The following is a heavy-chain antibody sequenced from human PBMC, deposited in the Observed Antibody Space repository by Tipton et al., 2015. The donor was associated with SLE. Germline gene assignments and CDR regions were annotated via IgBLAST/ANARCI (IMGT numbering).Heavy chain of an antibody. CDR1: GGSITSVDYY. CDR2: IYHSGSA. J-gene: IGHJ5*02. V-gene: IGHV4-30-4*08. CDR3: ARRGLGGSSWYLGWFDP. D-gene: IGHD6-13*01. Sequence: TLSLTCTVSGGSITSVDYYWSWLRQTPGKGLEWIGYIYHSGSAYYNPSLKSRVTISVDTSKNQFSLKLSSVTAADTAVYYCARRGLGGSSWYLGWFDPWGQGTLVTVSS.